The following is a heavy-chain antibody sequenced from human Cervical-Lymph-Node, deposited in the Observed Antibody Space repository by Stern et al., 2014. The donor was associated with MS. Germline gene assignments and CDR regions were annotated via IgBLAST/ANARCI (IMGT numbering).Heavy chain of an antibody. CDR3: GRGQQSFDP. V-gene: IGHV1-3*01. Sequence: QVQLGQSGAEVRKPGASVKVSCKASGYSFTNYAINWVRQAPGQGLEWMGRINVANGDTKYLQKLQGRVTITRDTSASTAYLELNSLRSEDTAVYYCGRGQQSFDPWGQGTLVIVSP. D-gene: IGHD6-13*01. J-gene: IGHJ5*02. CDR2: INVANGDT. CDR1: GYSFTNYA.